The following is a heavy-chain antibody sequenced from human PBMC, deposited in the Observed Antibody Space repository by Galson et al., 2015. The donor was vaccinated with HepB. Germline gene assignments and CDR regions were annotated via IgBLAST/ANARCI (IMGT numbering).Heavy chain of an antibody. J-gene: IGHJ6*03. Sequence: SLRLSCAASGFTFSNAWMSWVRQAPGKGLEWVGRIKSKTDGGTTDYAAPVKGRFTISRDDSKNTLYLQMNSLKTEDTAVYYCTTDKEGASCSGGSCYYYYYYYMDVWGKGTTVTVSS. D-gene: IGHD2-15*01. V-gene: IGHV3-15*01. CDR1: GFTFSNAW. CDR2: IKSKTDGGTT. CDR3: TTDKEGASCSGGSCYYYYYYYMDV.